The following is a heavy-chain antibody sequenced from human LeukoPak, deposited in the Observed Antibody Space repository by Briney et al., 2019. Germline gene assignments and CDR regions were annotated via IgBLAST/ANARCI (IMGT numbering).Heavy chain of an antibody. CDR1: GFIFSNYG. Sequence: GGSLRLSCAASGFIFSNYGMHWVRQAPGKGLEWVAIISYDGSNKYYTDSVKGRFTISRDNTKNTLFLQMNSLRAEDTAVYYCAKHPGDFTGIVNYYYMDVWGKGTTVTVSS. CDR2: ISYDGSNK. V-gene: IGHV3-30*18. CDR3: AKHPGDFTGIVNYYYMDV. J-gene: IGHJ6*03. D-gene: IGHD1-26*01.